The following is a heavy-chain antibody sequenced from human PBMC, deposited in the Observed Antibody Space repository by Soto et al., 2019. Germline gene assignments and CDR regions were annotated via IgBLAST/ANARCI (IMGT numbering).Heavy chain of an antibody. Sequence: VQLQESGPGLVRPAETLSLTCSVSPGSMRTYYWTWIRQSPGKGLEWIGQISHTGRTKYNPSLESRVTISVDTSRKQFSLKLSSVTAADTALYYCARDDTTGLFDFWGQGTLVTVSS. CDR2: ISHTGRT. D-gene: IGHD4-17*01. V-gene: IGHV4-59*01. CDR3: ARDDTTGLFDF. CDR1: PGSMRTYY. J-gene: IGHJ4*02.